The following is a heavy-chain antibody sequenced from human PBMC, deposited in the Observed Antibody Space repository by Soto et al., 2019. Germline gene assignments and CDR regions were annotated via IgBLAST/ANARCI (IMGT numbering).Heavy chain of an antibody. V-gene: IGHV6-1*01. D-gene: IGHD6-6*01. J-gene: IGHJ5*02. Sequence: SQTLSLTCVISGDSVSSYSAAWNWIRQSPSGGLEWLGRTYYRSRFFSDYAESVKSRIIINPDTSKNQFSLQLKSVTPEDTAVYYCVRDRYSSSEWFDPWGQRHPVTPSS. CDR1: GDSVSSYSAA. CDR2: TYYRSRFFS. CDR3: VRDRYSSSEWFDP.